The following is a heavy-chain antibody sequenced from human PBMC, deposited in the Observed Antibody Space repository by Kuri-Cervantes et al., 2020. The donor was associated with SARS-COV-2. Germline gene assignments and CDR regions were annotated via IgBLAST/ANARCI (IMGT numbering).Heavy chain of an antibody. Sequence: PSVKVSCKASGYTFTGYYMHWVRQAPGQGLEWMGWINPNSGGTNYAQKFQGRVSMTEDTSTDTAYMELSSLRSEDTAVYYCATEGYSIIIWAFAHWGQGTKVTVSS. CDR3: ATEGYSIIIWAFAH. J-gene: IGHJ3*01. D-gene: IGHD3-22*01. CDR2: INPNSGGT. V-gene: IGHV1-2*02. CDR1: GYTFTGYY.